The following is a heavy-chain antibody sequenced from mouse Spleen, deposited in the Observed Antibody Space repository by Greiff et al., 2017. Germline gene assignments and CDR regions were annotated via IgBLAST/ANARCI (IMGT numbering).Heavy chain of an antibody. CDR2: INPSTGGT. J-gene: IGHJ2*01. Sequence: VQLQQSGPELVKPGASVKISCKASGYSFTGYYMNWVKQSPEKSLEWIGEINPSTGGTTYNQKFKAKATLTVDKSSSTAYMQLKSLTSEDSAVYYCARSGDEGYWGQGTTLTVSS. CDR3: ARSGDEGY. CDR1: GYSFTGYY. V-gene: IGHV1-42*01. D-gene: IGHD3-1*01.